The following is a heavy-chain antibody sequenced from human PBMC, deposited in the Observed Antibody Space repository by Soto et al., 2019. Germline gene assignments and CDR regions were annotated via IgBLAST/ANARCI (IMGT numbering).Heavy chain of an antibody. CDR3: ARRYFDWFNYYYYGMDV. Sequence: SETLSLTCAVYGGSFSGYDWSWIRQPPGKGLEWIGEINHSGSTNYNPSLKSRVTISVDTSKNQFSLKLSSVTAADTAVYYCARRYFDWFNYYYYGMDVWGQGTTVTVSS. J-gene: IGHJ6*02. D-gene: IGHD3-9*01. V-gene: IGHV4-34*01. CDR1: GGSFSGYD. CDR2: INHSGST.